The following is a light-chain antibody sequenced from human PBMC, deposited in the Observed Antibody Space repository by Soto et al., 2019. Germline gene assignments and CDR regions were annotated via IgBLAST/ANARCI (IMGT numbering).Light chain of an antibody. V-gene: IGKV3-11*01. Sequence: EIVLTQSPATLSWSRGEMAALSVRASQSVSRYLAWYQQKPGQAPRLLIYDASNRATGIPARFSGSGSGTDFTLTISSLEPEDFAVYYCQHRSNWPPITFGQGTRLEIK. CDR3: QHRSNWPPIT. J-gene: IGKJ5*01. CDR2: DAS. CDR1: QSVSRY.